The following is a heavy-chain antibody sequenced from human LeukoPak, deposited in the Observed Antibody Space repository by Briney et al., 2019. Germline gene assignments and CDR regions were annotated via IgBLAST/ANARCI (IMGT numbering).Heavy chain of an antibody. V-gene: IGHV5-51*01. CDR3: ARQSITMIVRDRFDAFDI. CDR2: IYPGDSDT. CDR1: GYSFTSYW. Sequence: GESLKISCKGSGYSFTSYWIGWVRQMPGKGLEWMGIIYPGDSDTRYSPSFQGQVTTSADKSISTAYLQWSSLKASDTAMYYCARQSITMIVRDRFDAFDIWGQGTMVTVSS. D-gene: IGHD3-22*01. J-gene: IGHJ3*02.